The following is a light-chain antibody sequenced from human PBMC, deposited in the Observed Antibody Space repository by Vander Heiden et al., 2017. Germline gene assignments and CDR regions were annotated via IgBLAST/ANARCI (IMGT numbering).Light chain of an antibody. CDR1: APNIGDNV. CDR2: FDD. J-gene: IGLJ2*01. V-gene: IGLV1-36*01. Sequence: SVLPQPPSVAEVPGQRVTMSCSGPAPNIGDNVGNWYQQLPGKAPTLLIYFDDLLASGVSDRFSGSRSGTTASLAISGLQSEDEADYYCASWDDSLNGVVFGGGTRLTVL. CDR3: ASWDDSLNGVV.